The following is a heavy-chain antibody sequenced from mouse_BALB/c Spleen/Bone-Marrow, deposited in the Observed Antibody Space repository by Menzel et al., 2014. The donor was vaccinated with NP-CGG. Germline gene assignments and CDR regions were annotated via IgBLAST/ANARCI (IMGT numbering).Heavy chain of an antibody. D-gene: IGHD2-4*01. J-gene: IGHJ2*01. V-gene: IGHV5-6-4*01. CDR1: GFTFSSYS. CDR3: SKDGGYDYSCYFDY. Sequence: DVKVEESGGGLVKPGGSLKLSCAASGFTFSSYSMSWVRQTPGKRLEWVATISSGGHDTYYPDNVKGRFTISRDNAKNTLYLQRSSLKSEDTAVYYCSKDGGYDYSCYFDYWGQGTTLTVSS. CDR2: ISSGGHDT.